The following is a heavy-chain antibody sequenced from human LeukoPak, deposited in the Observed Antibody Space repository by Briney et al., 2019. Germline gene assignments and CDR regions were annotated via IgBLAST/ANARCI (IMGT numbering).Heavy chain of an antibody. Sequence: NPSETLSLTCTVSGGSISSGGYYWSWIRQHPGKGLEWIGYIYYSGSTYYNPSLKSRVTISVDTSKNQFSLKLSSVTAADTAVYYCARGGSYCTNGVCYHPAFDYWGQGTLVTVSS. J-gene: IGHJ4*02. CDR3: ARGGSYCTNGVCYHPAFDY. CDR1: GGSISSGGYY. D-gene: IGHD2-8*01. V-gene: IGHV4-31*03. CDR2: IYYSGST.